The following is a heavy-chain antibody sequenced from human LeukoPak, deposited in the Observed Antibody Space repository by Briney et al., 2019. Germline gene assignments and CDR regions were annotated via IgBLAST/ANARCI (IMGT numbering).Heavy chain of an antibody. J-gene: IGHJ4*02. V-gene: IGHV3-7*01. Sequence: GGSLRLSCTASGFTFCSYWISWVRQAPGKGLVWLVNTKEGGSDKSYVDYGKGRFTIYRYNGKASMELQMNSLRAHHTAVYYCARDRGWLQFDYWGQGTLVTVSS. CDR3: ARDRGWLQFDY. CDR2: TKEGGSDK. CDR1: GFTFCSYW. D-gene: IGHD5-24*01.